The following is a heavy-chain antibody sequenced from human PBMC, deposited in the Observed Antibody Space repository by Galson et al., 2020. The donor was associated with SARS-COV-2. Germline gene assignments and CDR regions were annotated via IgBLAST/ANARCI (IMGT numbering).Heavy chain of an antibody. J-gene: IGHJ4*02. D-gene: IGHD5-18*01. CDR2: INSSGRT. CDR3: ARGAPWLLGY. Sequence: SETLSLTCTVSGDSMSSGNSYWSWIRQPAGQGLEWIGRINSSGRTTYNPSLKSRVTISVDASRNQFSRKLNSVTATDAAVYFCARGAPWLLGYWGEGTLVTV. V-gene: IGHV4-61*02. CDR1: GDSMSSGNSY.